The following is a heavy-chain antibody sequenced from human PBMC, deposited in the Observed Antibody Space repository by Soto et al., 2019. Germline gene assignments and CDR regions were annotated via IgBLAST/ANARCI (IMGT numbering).Heavy chain of an antibody. CDR2: IIPISGTA. CDR3: ARDNHNWNSDY. J-gene: IGHJ4*02. CDR1: GGTFSSYA. V-gene: IGHV1-69*05. Sequence: SVKVSCKASGGTFSSYAISWVRQAPGQGLEWMGGIIPISGTANYAQKLQGRVTMTTDTSTSTAYMELRSLRSDDTAVYYCARDNHNWNSDYWGQGTLVTVSS. D-gene: IGHD1-7*01.